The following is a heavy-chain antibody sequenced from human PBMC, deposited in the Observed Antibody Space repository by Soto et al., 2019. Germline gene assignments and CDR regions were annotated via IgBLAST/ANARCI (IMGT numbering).Heavy chain of an antibody. CDR2: INHCGST. CDR1: GGSFSGYY. D-gene: IGHD2-2*01. V-gene: IGHV4-34*01. J-gene: IGHJ4*02. CDR3: ASHATYCSSNSCYEFEF. Sequence: PSETLSLTCAVYGGSFSGYYWSWIRQPPGKGLEWIGEINHCGSTNDSPSLKSRVTISVDTSKNQFSLKLSSVTAADTAVYYCASHATYCSSNSCYEFEFWSQGSLVTVSS.